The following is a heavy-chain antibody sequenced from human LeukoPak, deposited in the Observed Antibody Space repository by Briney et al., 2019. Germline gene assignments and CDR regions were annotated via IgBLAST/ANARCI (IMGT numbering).Heavy chain of an antibody. V-gene: IGHV3-48*04. J-gene: IGHJ3*02. Sequence: GRSLRLSCAASGFTFSSYGMHWVRQAPGKGLEWVSYISSGGRTIYYADSVKGRFTMSRDNAKNSLYLQMNSLRAEDTAVYYCARPVVAATTPDTFDIWGQGTMVTVSS. D-gene: IGHD2-15*01. CDR2: ISSGGRTI. CDR1: GFTFSSYG. CDR3: ARPVVAATTPDTFDI.